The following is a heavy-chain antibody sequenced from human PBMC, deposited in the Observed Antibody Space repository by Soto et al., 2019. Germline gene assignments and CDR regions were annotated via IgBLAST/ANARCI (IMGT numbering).Heavy chain of an antibody. CDR3: ARGGTVTTARDYYYYCMDV. V-gene: IGHV1-69*01. D-gene: IGHD4-17*01. Sequence: QVQLVQSGAEVKKPGSSVKVSCKASGGTFSSYAISWVRQAPGQGLEWMGGIIPTFGTANYAQKFQGRVTLTADESTSTAYVELSSLRSEDTAVYYCARGGTVTTARDYYYYCMDVWGQVTTVTVCS. J-gene: IGHJ6*02. CDR1: GGTFSSYA. CDR2: IIPTFGTA.